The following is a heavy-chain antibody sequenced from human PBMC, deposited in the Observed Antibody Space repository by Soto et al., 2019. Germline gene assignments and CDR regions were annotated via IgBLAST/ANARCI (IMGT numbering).Heavy chain of an antibody. CDR1: GFTFTKYA. V-gene: IGHV3-30-3*01. CDR2: ISVDETKR. Sequence: QVELIESGGGVVQPGGSLKLSCAASGFTFTKYAMNWVRQAPGKGLEWVAVISVDETKRYYADSVHGRFTISRDNSKNTLYLQVTSLRAEDTALYYCARDHCSGGSCYFPYWGQGTLVTVSS. CDR3: ARDHCSGGSCYFPY. J-gene: IGHJ4*02. D-gene: IGHD2-15*01.